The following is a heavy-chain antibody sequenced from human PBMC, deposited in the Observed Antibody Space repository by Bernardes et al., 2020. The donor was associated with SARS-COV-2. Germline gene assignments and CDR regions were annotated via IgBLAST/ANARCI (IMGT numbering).Heavy chain of an antibody. J-gene: IGHJ4*02. CDR1: GGSISSYY. V-gene: IGHV4-59*08. D-gene: IGHD6-25*01. Sequence: SETLSLTCTVSGGSISSYYWSCIRQPPRKGLEWIGYIYYSGSTNYNPSLKSRVTISVDTSKNQFSLTLSSVTAADTAVYYCARHPPYSSERFDYWGQGTLVTVSS. CDR2: IYYSGST. CDR3: ARHPPYSSERFDY.